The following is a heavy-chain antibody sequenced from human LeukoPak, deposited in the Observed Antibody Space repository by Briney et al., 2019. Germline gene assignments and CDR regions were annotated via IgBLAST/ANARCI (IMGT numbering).Heavy chain of an antibody. D-gene: IGHD1-26*01. J-gene: IGHJ3*02. CDR2: IIPIFGTA. Sequence: SVKVSCKASGGTFSSYAISWVRQAPGQGLEWMGGIIPIFGTANYAQKFQGRVTITADESTSTAYMELSSLRSEDTAVYYCAREWELATPDAFDIWGQGTMVTVSS. CDR3: AREWELATPDAFDI. CDR1: GGTFSSYA. V-gene: IGHV1-69*13.